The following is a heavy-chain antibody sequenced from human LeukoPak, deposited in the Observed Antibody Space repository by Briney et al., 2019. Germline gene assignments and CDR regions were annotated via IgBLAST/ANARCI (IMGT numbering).Heavy chain of an antibody. Sequence: PGGSLRLSCAASGFTFSYYAMHWVRQAPGKGLEWVAVISYDGSNQYYADSVKGRFTISRDNSKNTLYLQMNSLRAEDTAVYYCATNGGYDSSGYYSSSWGQGTLVTVSS. CDR3: ATNGGYDSSGYYSSS. CDR1: GFTFSYYA. CDR2: ISYDGSNQ. V-gene: IGHV3-30*14. D-gene: IGHD3-22*01. J-gene: IGHJ5*02.